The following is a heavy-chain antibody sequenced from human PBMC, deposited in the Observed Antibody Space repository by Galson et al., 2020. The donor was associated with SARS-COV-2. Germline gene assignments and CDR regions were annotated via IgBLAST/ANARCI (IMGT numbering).Heavy chain of an antibody. CDR2: VSYSGIS. V-gene: IGHV4-59*08. Sequence: SETQSLSCAVSGDSPSLYNYNWLRQTPGKGPAWHGYVSYSGISRNNPSLNGPHTISSDASTRVFFLNLPPGTAADTALYDCARRAYCEGSCWPEQDAFDVWGQGTMVAVSS. CDR3: ARRAYCEGSCWPEQDAFDV. J-gene: IGHJ3*01. CDR1: GDSPSLYN. D-gene: IGHD3-22*01.